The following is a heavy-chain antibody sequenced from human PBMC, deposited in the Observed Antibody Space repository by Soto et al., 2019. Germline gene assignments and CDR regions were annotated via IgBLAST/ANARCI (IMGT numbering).Heavy chain of an antibody. V-gene: IGHV1-69*13. J-gene: IGHJ3*02. D-gene: IGHD2-15*01. CDR1: GGTFSSYA. Sequence: ASVKVSYKASGGTFSSYAISWVRQAPGQGLEWMGGIIPIFGTANYAQKFQGRVTITADESASTAYMELSSLRSEDTAVYYCAREAPLDCSGGSCYSADAFDIWGQGTMVTVSS. CDR3: AREAPLDCSGGSCYSADAFDI. CDR2: IIPIFGTA.